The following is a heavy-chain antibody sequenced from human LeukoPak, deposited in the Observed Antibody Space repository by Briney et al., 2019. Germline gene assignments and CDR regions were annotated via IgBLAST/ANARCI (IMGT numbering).Heavy chain of an antibody. CDR3: ARGRPSPDY. Sequence: GGSLRLSCAASGFIFNSYNMNWVRQAPGKGLEWVSYISSSSSTISYADSVKGRFTVSRDNARNSLYLQMNSLRAEDTAIYYCARGRPSPDYWGQGTLVTVSS. V-gene: IGHV3-48*01. CDR1: GFIFNSYN. CDR2: ISSSSSTI. J-gene: IGHJ4*02.